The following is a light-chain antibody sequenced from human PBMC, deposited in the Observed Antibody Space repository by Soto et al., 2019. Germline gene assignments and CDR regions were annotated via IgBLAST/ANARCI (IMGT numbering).Light chain of an antibody. V-gene: IGLV1-36*01. CDR1: RSNVGNNA. CDR2: YDD. Sequence: QSVLTQPPSVSAAPRQRVTISCSGSRSNVGNNAVNWYQQLPGKAPKLLIYYDDLLPSGVSDRFSGSKSGTSASLAISGLQSXXXXDXYCAVWDDSLNGVVFGGGTKLTVL. CDR3: AVWDDSLNGVV. J-gene: IGLJ3*02.